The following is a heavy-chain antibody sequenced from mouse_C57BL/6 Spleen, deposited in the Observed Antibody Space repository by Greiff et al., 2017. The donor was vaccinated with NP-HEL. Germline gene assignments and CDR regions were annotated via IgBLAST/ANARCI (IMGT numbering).Heavy chain of an antibody. CDR2: IYPGSGNT. D-gene: IGHD1-1*01. Sequence: VKLVESGAELVRPGASVKLSCKASGYTFTDYYINWVKQRPGQGLEWIARIYPGSGNTYYNEKFKGKATLTAEKSSSTAYMQLSSLTSEDSAVYFCAREGSLLRYPFAYWGQGTLVTVSA. CDR1: GYTFTDYY. V-gene: IGHV1-76*01. CDR3: AREGSLLRYPFAY. J-gene: IGHJ3*01.